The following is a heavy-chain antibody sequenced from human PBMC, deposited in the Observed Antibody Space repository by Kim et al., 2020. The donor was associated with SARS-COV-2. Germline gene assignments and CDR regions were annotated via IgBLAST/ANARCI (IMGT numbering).Heavy chain of an antibody. CDR3: ARGRGTIFGVVIGNLYFDY. CDR1: GYTFTTYA. J-gene: IGHJ4*02. V-gene: IGHV1-3*01. CDR2: INAGNGNT. D-gene: IGHD3-3*01. Sequence: ASVKVSCKASGYTFTTYAMHWVRQAPGQRLECMGWINAGNGNTKYSQKFQGRVTITRDTSASTAYMELSSLRSEDTAVYYCARGRGTIFGVVIGNLYFDYWGQGTLVTVSS.